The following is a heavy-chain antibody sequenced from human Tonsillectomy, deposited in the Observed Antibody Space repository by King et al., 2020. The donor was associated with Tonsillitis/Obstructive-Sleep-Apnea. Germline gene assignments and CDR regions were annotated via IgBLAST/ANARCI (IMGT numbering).Heavy chain of an antibody. V-gene: IGHV3-53*01. CDR3: ARGDYYSSGNDYKGGWLDP. CDR1: GFTVSSTY. J-gene: IGHJ5*02. D-gene: IGHD3-10*01. CDR2: IYSSGPT. Sequence: VQLVESGGGLMQPGGSLRLSCAASGFTVSSTYMSWVRQAPGKGLEWVSVIYSSGPTYYAAFVKGRFTIPRDNSKNTLSLQMNNLRAEDTAIYFCARGDYYSSGNDYKGGWLDPWGQGTLVTVSS.